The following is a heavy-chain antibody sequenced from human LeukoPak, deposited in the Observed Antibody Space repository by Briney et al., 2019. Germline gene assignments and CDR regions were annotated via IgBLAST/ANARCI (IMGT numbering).Heavy chain of an antibody. D-gene: IGHD2-21*02. CDR3: AREVTTGYYYYGMDV. CDR2: LIPILGIA. J-gene: IGHJ6*02. V-gene: IGHV1-69*04. CDR1: GGSFSSYA. Sequence: ASVKVSCKASGGSFSSYAISWVRPAPGQGLEWMGRLIPILGIANYAQKFQGRVTITADKSTRTAYMELSSLRSEDTAVYYCAREVTTGYYYYGMDVWGQGTTVTVSS.